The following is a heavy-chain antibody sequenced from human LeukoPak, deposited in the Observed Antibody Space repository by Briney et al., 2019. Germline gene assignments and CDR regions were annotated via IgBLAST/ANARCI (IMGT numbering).Heavy chain of an antibody. D-gene: IGHD4-23*01. V-gene: IGHV4-31*03. CDR1: GGSISSGGYY. Sequence: SETLSLTCTVSGGSISSGGYYWSWIRQHPGKGLEWIGYIYYSGSTYYNPSPKSRVTISVDTSKNQFSLKLSSVTAADTAVYYCASLPTRGNDDYWGQGTLVTVSS. CDR3: ASLPTRGNDDY. CDR2: IYYSGST. J-gene: IGHJ4*02.